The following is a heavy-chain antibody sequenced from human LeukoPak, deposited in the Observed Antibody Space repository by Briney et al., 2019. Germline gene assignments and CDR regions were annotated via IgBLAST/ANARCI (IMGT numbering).Heavy chain of an antibody. J-gene: IGHJ5*02. D-gene: IGHD3-10*01. CDR1: EFSVGSNY. CDR2: IYSGGST. Sequence: PGGSLRLSCAASEFSVGSNYMTWVRQAPGKGLEWVSLIYSGGSTYYADSVKGRFTISRDNAKNSLYLQMNSLTAGDTAVYYCARHVWFGEHNGHENWFDPWGQGTLVIVSS. V-gene: IGHV3-66*04. CDR3: ARHVWFGEHNGHENWFDP.